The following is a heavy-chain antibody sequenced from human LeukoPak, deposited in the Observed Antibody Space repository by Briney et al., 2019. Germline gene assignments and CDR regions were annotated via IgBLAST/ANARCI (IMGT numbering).Heavy chain of an antibody. V-gene: IGHV3-30*18. Sequence: GRSLRLSCAASGFTFSSYAMRWVRQAPGKGLEWVAVISYDGSIIYNADSVMGRFTISRDNSKNTLYLEMNSLRVEDTAVYYCAKDAAETPNSISWPTWLDPWGQGTLVTVSS. D-gene: IGHD6-13*01. CDR1: GFTFSSYA. CDR2: ISYDGSII. J-gene: IGHJ5*02. CDR3: AKDAAETPNSISWPTWLDP.